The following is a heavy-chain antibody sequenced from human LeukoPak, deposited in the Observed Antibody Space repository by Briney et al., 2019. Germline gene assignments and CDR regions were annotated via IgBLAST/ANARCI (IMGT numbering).Heavy chain of an antibody. Sequence: GASVKVSCKASGYTFTSYDINWVRQATGQGLEWMGWMNPNSGNTGYAQKFQGRVTITRNTSISTAYMELSSLRSEDTAVYYCARGVGATMKGRRWFDPWGQGTLVTVSS. CDR1: GYTFTSYD. D-gene: IGHD1-26*01. CDR2: MNPNSGNT. CDR3: ARGVGATMKGRRWFDP. J-gene: IGHJ5*02. V-gene: IGHV1-8*03.